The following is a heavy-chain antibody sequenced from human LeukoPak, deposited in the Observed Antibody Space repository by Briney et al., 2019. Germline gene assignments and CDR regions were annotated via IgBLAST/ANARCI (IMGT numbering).Heavy chain of an antibody. D-gene: IGHD1-26*01. J-gene: IGHJ6*02. CDR1: GFTFSSYA. Sequence: GGSLRLSCAASGFTFSSYAMYWVRQAPGKGLEWVAFISYDGSNKYYADSVKGRFTISRDNSKNTLYLQMNSLRAEDTAVYYCARDGATYYYYYGMDVWGQGTRSPSP. CDR3: ARDGATYYYYYGMDV. CDR2: ISYDGSNK. V-gene: IGHV3-30*04.